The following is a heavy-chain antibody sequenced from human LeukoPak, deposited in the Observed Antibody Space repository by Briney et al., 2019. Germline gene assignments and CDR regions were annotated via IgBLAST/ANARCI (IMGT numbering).Heavy chain of an antibody. D-gene: IGHD6-6*01. CDR3: ARDYSYSSSAAPHT. CDR1: GFNFSIYN. Sequence: GGSLRLSCAASGFNFSIYNMNWVRQAPGKGLEWVSYISSSSSSIYYADSVKGRFTIYRDNAKNSLYLQMNSLRVEDTAVYYCARDYSYSSSAAPHTWGQGTLVTVSS. J-gene: IGHJ4*02. V-gene: IGHV3-48*01. CDR2: ISSSSSSI.